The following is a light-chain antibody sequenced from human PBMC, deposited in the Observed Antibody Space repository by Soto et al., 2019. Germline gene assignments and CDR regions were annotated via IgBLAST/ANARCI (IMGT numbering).Light chain of an antibody. V-gene: IGKV3-20*01. Sequence: EIVLTQSPGTLSLSPGERATLSCRASQSVSSSYLAWYQQKPGQAPRLLVYGVSSRATGIPDRFSGSGSGTDLTLTISRVEPEDFVVYYCQYYGSSPFTFGPGTRVDIK. CDR3: QYYGSSPFT. J-gene: IGKJ3*01. CDR1: QSVSSSY. CDR2: GVS.